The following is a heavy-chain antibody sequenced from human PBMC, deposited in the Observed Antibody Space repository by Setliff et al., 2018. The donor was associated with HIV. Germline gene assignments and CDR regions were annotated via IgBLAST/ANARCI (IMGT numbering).Heavy chain of an antibody. J-gene: IGHJ6*03. Sequence: SETLSLTCAVYGETFNDYFWTWIRQSPGKGLEWIGELNHSGDINQNPSLKSGLTLSVDTSKNQFSLRLTSVTAADTAVYYCARGRDVIRDTYYSYFYMDVWSRGTAVTVS. CDR1: GETFNDYF. V-gene: IGHV4-34*01. D-gene: IGHD5-18*01. CDR2: LNHSGDI. CDR3: ARGRDVIRDTYYSYFYMDV.